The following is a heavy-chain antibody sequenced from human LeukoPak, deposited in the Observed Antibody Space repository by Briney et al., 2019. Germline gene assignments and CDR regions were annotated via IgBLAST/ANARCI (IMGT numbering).Heavy chain of an antibody. Sequence: PSETLSLTCAVSGGSISSGGYSWSWIRQPPGKGLEWIGYIYHSGSTYYNPSLKSRVTISVDRSKNQFSLKLSSVTAADTAVYYCARVKGTMVRGVKTNLVDYWGQGTLATVSS. CDR1: GGSISSGGYS. D-gene: IGHD3-10*01. J-gene: IGHJ4*02. CDR2: IYHSGST. V-gene: IGHV4-30-2*01. CDR3: ARVKGTMVRGVKTNLVDY.